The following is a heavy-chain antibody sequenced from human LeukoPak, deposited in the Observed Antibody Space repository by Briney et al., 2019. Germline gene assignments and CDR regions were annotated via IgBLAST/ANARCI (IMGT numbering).Heavy chain of an antibody. CDR3: AKDSGYTYGLSPYYFDC. D-gene: IGHD5-18*01. CDR1: GFTFGSYA. CDR2: ITGSGVST. Sequence: PGGSLRLSCAASGFTFGSYAMSWVRQAPGKGLEWVSAITGSGVSTHYADSVKGRFTISRDNSKGSLYLQMSSLRAEDTAVYYCAKDSGYTYGLSPYYFDCWGQGTLVTVSA. V-gene: IGHV3-23*01. J-gene: IGHJ4*02.